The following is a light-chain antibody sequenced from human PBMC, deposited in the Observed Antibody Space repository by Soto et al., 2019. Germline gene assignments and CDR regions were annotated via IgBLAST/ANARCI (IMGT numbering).Light chain of an antibody. CDR1: QSGSSN. Sequence: EIVMTQSPSTLSVSPGERATLSCRASQSGSSNLAWYQQKLGHAPRLLIYGASTRATGIPARFSGSGSGTEFNLTIRSLQSEDFAVYSCQQYNNWPAYTFGQGTKLEIK. J-gene: IGKJ2*01. V-gene: IGKV3-15*01. CDR2: GAS. CDR3: QQYNNWPAYT.